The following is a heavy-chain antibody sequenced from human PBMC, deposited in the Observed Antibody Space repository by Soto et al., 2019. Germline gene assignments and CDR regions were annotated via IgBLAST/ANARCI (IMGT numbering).Heavy chain of an antibody. CDR3: SADHPHTAIGWPV. CDR1: GFDFGSFG. CDR2: IVVASGRT. J-gene: IGHJ6*02. V-gene: IGHV1-58*02. Sequence: ASVKVSCKASGFDFGSFGIQFLRQTRGQGLEWIGWIVVASGRTNYARQFQGRVAFSRDMSSTTAYMDLYDLKSDDTAVYFCSADHPHTAIGWPVWGQGTTVTVSS.